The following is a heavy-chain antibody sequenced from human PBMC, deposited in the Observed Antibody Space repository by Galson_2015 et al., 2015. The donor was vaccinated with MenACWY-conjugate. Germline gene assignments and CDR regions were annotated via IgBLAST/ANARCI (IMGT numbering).Heavy chain of an antibody. CDR3: ARHPPGGRGMDV. CDR1: GYNFITYW. Sequence: QSGAEVKKPGESLKISCKGSGYNFITYWIGWVRQLPGKGLEWMGLISPGDSETRYSPAFQGQVTISADKSISTAYVQWDSLQASDTAMYYCARHPPGGRGMDVWGQGTTVTVSS. CDR2: ISPGDSET. V-gene: IGHV5-51*01. J-gene: IGHJ6*02. D-gene: IGHD1-26*01.